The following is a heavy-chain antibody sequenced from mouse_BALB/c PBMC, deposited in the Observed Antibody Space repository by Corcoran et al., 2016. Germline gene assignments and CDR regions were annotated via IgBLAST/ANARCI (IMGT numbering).Heavy chain of an antibody. V-gene: IGHV9-1*02. CDR1: GYTFTNYG. Sequence: QIQLVQSGPELKKPGETVKISCKASGYTFTNYGMNWVKQAPGKGLKWMGWINTYTGEPTYADDFKGRFAFSLETSASTAYLQINNLKNEDMATYFCARGYSSNFDYWGQGTTPTVSS. CDR3: ARGYSSNFDY. CDR2: INTYTGEP. J-gene: IGHJ2*01. D-gene: IGHD3-1*01.